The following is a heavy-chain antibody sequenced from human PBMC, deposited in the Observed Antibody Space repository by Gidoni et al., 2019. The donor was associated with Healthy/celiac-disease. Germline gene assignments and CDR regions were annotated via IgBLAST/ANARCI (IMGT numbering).Heavy chain of an antibody. V-gene: IGHV1-24*01. J-gene: IGHJ3*02. CDR3: ACLKQIHDCWSGYYRGAFDI. D-gene: IGHD3-3*01. CDR2: FDPEDGEK. Sequence: QVQLVQSGAEVKKPGASVKVSCKVSGYTLTELSMHWVRQAPGKGLEWMGGFDPEDGEKIYAQKFQGRVTMTEDTSTDTAYMELSSLRSEDTAVYYCACLKQIHDCWSGYYRGAFDIWGQGTMVTVSS. CDR1: GYTLTELS.